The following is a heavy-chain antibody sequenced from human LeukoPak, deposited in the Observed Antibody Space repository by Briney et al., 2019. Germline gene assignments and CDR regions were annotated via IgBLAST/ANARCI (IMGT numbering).Heavy chain of an antibody. Sequence: SETLSLTCTVSGGSISSSSYYWGWIRQPPGKGLEWIGSIYYSGSTYYNPSLKSRVTISVDTSKNQFSLKLSSVTAADTAVYYCARAPDYYDSSGYSEYFQHWGQGTLVTVSS. V-gene: IGHV4-39*07. J-gene: IGHJ1*01. CDR1: GGSISSSSYY. CDR3: ARAPDYYDSSGYSEYFQH. D-gene: IGHD3-22*01. CDR2: IYYSGST.